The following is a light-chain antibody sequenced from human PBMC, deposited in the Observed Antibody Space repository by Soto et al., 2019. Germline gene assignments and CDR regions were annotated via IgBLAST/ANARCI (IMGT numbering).Light chain of an antibody. CDR1: QSLLHSNGYNY. V-gene: IGKV2-28*01. CDR3: MQALQTPVT. CDR2: LGS. J-gene: IGKJ3*01. Sequence: DIVMTQSPLSLPVTPGEPASISCRSSQSLLHSNGYNYLDWYLQKPGQSPQLLIYLGSNRASGVPDRFSGSGSGTDFTLTISSVEAEDVGVYYCMQALQTPVTFGPGTQVDIK.